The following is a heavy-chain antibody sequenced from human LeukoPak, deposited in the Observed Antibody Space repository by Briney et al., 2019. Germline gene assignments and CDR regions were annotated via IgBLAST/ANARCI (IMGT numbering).Heavy chain of an antibody. CDR2: INHSGST. CDR3: ARTGVVPAAMRFDY. Sequence: SETLSLTCAVYGRSFSGYYWSWIRQPPGKGLEWIGEINHSGSTNYNPSLKSQVTISVDTSKNQFSLKLSSVTAADTAVYYCARTGVVPAAMRFDYWGQGTLVTVSS. J-gene: IGHJ4*02. V-gene: IGHV4-34*01. D-gene: IGHD2-2*01. CDR1: GRSFSGYY.